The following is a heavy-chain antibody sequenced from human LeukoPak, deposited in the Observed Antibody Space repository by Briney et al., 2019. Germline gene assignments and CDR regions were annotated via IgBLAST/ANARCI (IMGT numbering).Heavy chain of an antibody. CDR3: AKALILRFPNGYFDL. J-gene: IGHJ4*02. Sequence: GGSLRLSCAASGFTFSSYGMSWVRQAPGKGLEWVSAISGSGGSTYYADSVKGRFTISRDNSKNTLYLQMNSLRAEDTAVYYCAKALILRFPNGYFDLWGQGTLSPSPQ. D-gene: IGHD3-3*01. V-gene: IGHV3-23*01. CDR2: ISGSGGST. CDR1: GFTFSSYG.